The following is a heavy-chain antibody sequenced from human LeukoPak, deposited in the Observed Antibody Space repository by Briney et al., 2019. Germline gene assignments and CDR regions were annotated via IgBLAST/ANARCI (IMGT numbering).Heavy chain of an antibody. CDR2: ISSSSSTI. CDR1: GFTFSSYS. D-gene: IGHD6-19*01. J-gene: IGHJ4*02. CDR3: SRGSGWLSVY. V-gene: IGHV3-48*04. Sequence: SGGSLRLSCAASGFTFSSYSMNWVRQAPGKGLEWVSYISSSSSTIYYADSVKGRFTISRDNAKNSLYLQMNSLTTEDTAVYYCSRGSGWLSVYWGQGTLVAVSS.